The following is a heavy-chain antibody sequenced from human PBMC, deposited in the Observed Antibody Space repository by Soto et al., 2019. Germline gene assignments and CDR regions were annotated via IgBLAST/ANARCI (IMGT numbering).Heavy chain of an antibody. CDR1: GGSISSGDYY. J-gene: IGHJ5*02. Sequence: SETLSLTCTVSGGSISSGDYYWSWIRQPPGKGLEWIGYIYYSGSTYYNPSLKSRVTISVDTSKNQFSLKLSSVTAADTAVYYCARGLEWFGEFRGENWFDPWGQGTLVTAPQ. V-gene: IGHV4-30-4*01. CDR2: IYYSGST. CDR3: ARGLEWFGEFRGENWFDP. D-gene: IGHD3-10*01.